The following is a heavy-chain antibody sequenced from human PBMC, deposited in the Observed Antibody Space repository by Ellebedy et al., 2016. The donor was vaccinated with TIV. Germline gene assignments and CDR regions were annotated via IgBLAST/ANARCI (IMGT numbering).Heavy chain of an antibody. CDR3: AKGAYCSGGSCYEPSFDI. CDR1: GFTFSSYA. D-gene: IGHD2-15*01. Sequence: GGSLRLXCAASGFTFSSYAMSWVRQAPGKGLEWVSAISGSGGSTYYADSVKGRFTISRDNSKNTLYLQMNSLRAEDTAVYYCAKGAYCSGGSCYEPSFDIWGQGTMVTVSS. V-gene: IGHV3-23*01. CDR2: ISGSGGST. J-gene: IGHJ3*02.